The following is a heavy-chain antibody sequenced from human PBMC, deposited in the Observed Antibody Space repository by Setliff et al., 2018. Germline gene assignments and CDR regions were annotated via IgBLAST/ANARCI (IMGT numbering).Heavy chain of an antibody. CDR2: INHSGGT. D-gene: IGHD3-10*01. J-gene: IGHJ4*02. Sequence: PSETLSLTCGASGGSFSDYYWSWIRQTPGKGLEWIGEINHSGGTNYNPSLKSRVTVSIDTSKNHFSLKLSSVTAADTAVYYCARGFLRYDSGTYYTYWGQGTLVTVSS. CDR3: ARGFLRYDSGTYYTY. V-gene: IGHV4-34*01. CDR1: GGSFSDYY.